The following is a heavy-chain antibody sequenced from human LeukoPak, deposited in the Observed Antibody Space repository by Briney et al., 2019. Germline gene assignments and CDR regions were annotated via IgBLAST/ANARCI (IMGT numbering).Heavy chain of an antibody. CDR2: ISSSSSYI. V-gene: IGHV3-21*01. J-gene: IGHJ4*02. CDR3: ARDSGDYDSSGYYYVSWFDY. D-gene: IGHD3-22*01. CDR1: GLTFSSYS. Sequence: PGGSLRLSCAASGLTFSSYSMNWVRQAPGKGLEWVSSISSSSSYIYYADSVKGRFTISRDNAKNSLYLQMNSLRAEDTAVYYCARDSGDYDSSGYYYVSWFDYWGQGTLVTVSS.